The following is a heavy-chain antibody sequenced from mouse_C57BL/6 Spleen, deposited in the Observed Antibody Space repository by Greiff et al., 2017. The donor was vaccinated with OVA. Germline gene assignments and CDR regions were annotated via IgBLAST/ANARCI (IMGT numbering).Heavy chain of an antibody. Sequence: VKLMESGPGLVQPSQSLSITCTVSGFSLTSYGVHWVRQSPGKGLEWLGVLWRGGSTDYTAAFMSRLSITKDNSKSHVFFKMNSLQADDTAIYYCAKNAYYYGSSLWYFDVWGTGTTVTVSS. CDR3: AKNAYYYGSSLWYFDV. J-gene: IGHJ1*03. V-gene: IGHV2-5*01. CDR2: LWRGGST. CDR1: GFSLTSYG. D-gene: IGHD1-1*01.